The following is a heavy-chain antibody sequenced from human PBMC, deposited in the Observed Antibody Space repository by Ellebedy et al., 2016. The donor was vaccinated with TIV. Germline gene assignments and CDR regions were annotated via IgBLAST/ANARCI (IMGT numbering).Heavy chain of an antibody. D-gene: IGHD6-19*01. J-gene: IGHJ4*02. V-gene: IGHV4-39*01. CDR2: IHYTGDT. CDR1: GDSISISNYY. CDR3: ARFGSGWYRIDS. Sequence: MPSETLSLTCTVSGDSISISNYYWGWIRQPPGKGLEWIGSIHYTGDTYYNPSLKSRLTISVDTSNNQFSLNLASVTATDTAVYYCARFGSGWYRIDSWGQGTLVSVSS.